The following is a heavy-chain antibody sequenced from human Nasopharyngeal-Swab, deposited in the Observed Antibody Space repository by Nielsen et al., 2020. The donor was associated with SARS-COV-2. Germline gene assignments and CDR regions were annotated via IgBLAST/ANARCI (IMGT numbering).Heavy chain of an antibody. Sequence: SETLSLTCTVSGGSISSGSYYWSWIRQPAGKGLEWIGRISARGDTNYNPSLKSRVTISVDTSKNQFSLKLTSVIAADTAIYYCARGAYADATQSWFDPRGQGTLVTVSS. D-gene: IGHD4-17*01. CDR3: ARGAYADATQSWFDP. CDR2: ISARGDT. CDR1: GGSISSGSYY. J-gene: IGHJ5*02. V-gene: IGHV4-61*02.